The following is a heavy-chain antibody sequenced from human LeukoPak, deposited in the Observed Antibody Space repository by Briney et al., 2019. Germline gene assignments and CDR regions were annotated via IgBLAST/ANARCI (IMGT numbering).Heavy chain of an antibody. Sequence: GGSLRLSCAASGFTFSSYAMHWVRQAPGKGLEYVSAISSNGGSTFYANSVKGRFTISRDNSKNTLYLQMGSLRGEDMAVYYCARDLMGATHYFQHWGQGTLVTVSS. CDR3: ARDLMGATHYFQH. J-gene: IGHJ1*01. D-gene: IGHD1-26*01. CDR1: GFTFSSYA. V-gene: IGHV3-64*01. CDR2: ISSNGGST.